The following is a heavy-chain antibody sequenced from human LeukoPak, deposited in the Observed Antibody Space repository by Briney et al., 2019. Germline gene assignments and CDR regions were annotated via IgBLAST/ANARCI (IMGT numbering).Heavy chain of an antibody. CDR1: GFTLSSYW. Sequence: GGSLRLSCAAFGFTLSSYWMHWVRQAPGKGLVWVSHINSDGSWTSYADSVKGRFTISKDNAKNTVYLQMNSLRAEDTAVYYCVSFYETYWGRGTLVTVSS. CDR2: INSDGSWT. J-gene: IGHJ4*02. CDR3: VSFYETY. V-gene: IGHV3-74*01. D-gene: IGHD2/OR15-2a*01.